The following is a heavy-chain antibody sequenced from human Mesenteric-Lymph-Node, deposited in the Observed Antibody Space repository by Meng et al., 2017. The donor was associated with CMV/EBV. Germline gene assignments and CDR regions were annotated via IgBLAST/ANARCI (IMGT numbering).Heavy chain of an antibody. CDR2: INSDRSTT. Sequence: GGPLRLSCAASGLTFRFYRMQWVRQAPGKGLVWISGINSDRSTTTYADSVKGRFTISRDNAKNMLYLQMNSLRAEETAVYYCVRKVPAYPSWFDPWGQGTLVTVSS. J-gene: IGHJ5*02. CDR3: VRKVPAYPSWFDP. V-gene: IGHV3-74*01. CDR1: GLTFRFYR.